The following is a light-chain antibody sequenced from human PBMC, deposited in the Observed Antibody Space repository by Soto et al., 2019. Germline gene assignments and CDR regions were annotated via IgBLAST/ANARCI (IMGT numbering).Light chain of an antibody. Sequence: EILLTQSPGTLSLSPGETATLSCRASQSVTSTYLAWYQQRPGQSPRLIIYGGSTRATGFPDRFSGGGSGTDFTLTISRLEPEDFAVYYCHFQQFDSSRIYSFGQGTKLE. CDR1: QSVTSTY. CDR2: GGS. J-gene: IGKJ2*03. V-gene: IGKV3-20*01. CDR3: QQFDSSRIYS.